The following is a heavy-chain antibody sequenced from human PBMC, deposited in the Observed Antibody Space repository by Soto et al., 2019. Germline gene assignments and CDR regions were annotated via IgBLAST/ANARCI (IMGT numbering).Heavy chain of an antibody. CDR1: GYSISSSNW. V-gene: IGHV4-28*01. J-gene: IGHJ3*02. D-gene: IGHD3-22*01. CDR3: ARREDYYDFDDAFDI. CDR2: IYYSGTT. Sequence: SSETLSLTCAVSGYSISSSNWWGWIRQPPGKGLEWIGYIYYSGTTYYNPSLKSRVTMSVDTSKNQFSLKLTSVTAVDTAVYYCARREDYYDFDDAFDIWGQGTMVT.